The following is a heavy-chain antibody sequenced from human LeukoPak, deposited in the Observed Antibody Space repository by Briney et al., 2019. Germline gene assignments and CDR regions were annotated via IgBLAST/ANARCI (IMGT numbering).Heavy chain of an antibody. Sequence: QPGGSLRLSCAASGFTFSDYIMDWVRQAPGKGLEWVSVIYSGGSTYYADSVKGRFTISRDNSKNTIYLQMNSLRAEDTAVYYCARDGYSAPYSSIHDAFDIWGQGTMVTVSS. J-gene: IGHJ3*02. CDR3: ARDGYSAPYSSIHDAFDI. V-gene: IGHV3-53*01. CDR2: IYSGGST. CDR1: GFTFSDYI. D-gene: IGHD6-13*01.